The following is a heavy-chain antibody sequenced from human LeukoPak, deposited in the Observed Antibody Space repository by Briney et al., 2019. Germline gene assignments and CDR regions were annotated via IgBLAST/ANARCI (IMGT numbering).Heavy chain of an antibody. J-gene: IGHJ4*02. CDR2: ISSRTGGT. V-gene: IGHV3-23*01. CDR3: AKCGNSGCHLIES. CDR1: GFTFSTNA. Sequence: PGGSLRLSCAASGFTFSTNAMSWVRQAPGKGLEWVSAISSRTGGTYYAASVKGRFTISRDKSKSTLYLQMYSLRAEETAVYYCAKCGNSGCHLIESWGEGTLVTVSS. D-gene: IGHD5-12*01.